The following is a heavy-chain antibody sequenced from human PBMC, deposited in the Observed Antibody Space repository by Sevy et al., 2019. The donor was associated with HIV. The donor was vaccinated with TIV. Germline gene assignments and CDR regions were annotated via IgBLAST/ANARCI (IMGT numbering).Heavy chain of an antibody. D-gene: IGHD6-25*01. CDR2: IRYDGINK. Sequence: GGYLRLSCAASGFRFNNFGMYWVRQAPGKGLEGVAFIRYDGINKYYVDSVKGRSTSSRDNSKDTLYLEMKSLRLEDTAIYYCAKGGSGGIDHYGMDVWGQGTTVIVSS. CDR3: AKGGSGGIDHYGMDV. CDR1: GFRFNNFG. J-gene: IGHJ6*02. V-gene: IGHV3-30*02.